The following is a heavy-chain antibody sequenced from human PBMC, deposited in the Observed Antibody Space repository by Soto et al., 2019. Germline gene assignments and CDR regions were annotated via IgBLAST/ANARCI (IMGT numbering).Heavy chain of an antibody. J-gene: IGHJ4*02. D-gene: IGHD3-3*01. Sequence: ASETLSLTCSASGASISREGYHWSWIRQHPGKGLEWIGYISYTGNTYYNPSLQSRVSISGDTSKNQFYLKQTSVTAEDTPVSSAATQSRRGSFGVVTDFNYWGQGTLVTVSS. CDR3: ATQSRRGSFGVVTDFNY. CDR1: GASISREGYH. V-gene: IGHV4-31*03. CDR2: ISYTGNT.